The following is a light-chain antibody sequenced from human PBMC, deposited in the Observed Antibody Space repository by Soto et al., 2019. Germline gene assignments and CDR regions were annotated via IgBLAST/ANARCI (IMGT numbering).Light chain of an antibody. CDR2: GAS. J-gene: IGKJ3*01. Sequence: EIVLTQSPGTLSLSPGERATLSCRASESVRSNYLAWYHQKPGQAPRLLIYGASSRATGIPDRFSGSGSGIDFTLTINTLEPEDFAVYYCQQYGSSPLFTFGPGTKVDIK. CDR3: QQYGSSPLFT. V-gene: IGKV3-20*01. CDR1: ESVRSNY.